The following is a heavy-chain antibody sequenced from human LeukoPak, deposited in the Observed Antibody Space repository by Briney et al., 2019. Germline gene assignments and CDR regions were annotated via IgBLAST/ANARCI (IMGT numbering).Heavy chain of an antibody. J-gene: IGHJ4*02. Sequence: GGSLRLSCAASGFTFSSYAMSWVRQAPGKGLEWVSAISGSGGSTYYADSVKGRFTISRDNSKNTLYLQMNSLRAEDTAVYYCAKDHYDFWSGYYENYYFDYWGQGTLVTVSS. V-gene: IGHV3-23*01. CDR3: AKDHYDFWSGYYENYYFDY. CDR2: ISGSGGST. D-gene: IGHD3-3*01. CDR1: GFTFSSYA.